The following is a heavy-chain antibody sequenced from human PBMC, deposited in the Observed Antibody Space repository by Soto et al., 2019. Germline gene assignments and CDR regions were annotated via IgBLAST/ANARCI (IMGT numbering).Heavy chain of an antibody. CDR3: ARYRSGSYYRSYYSDY. J-gene: IGHJ4*02. V-gene: IGHV4-31*03. CDR2: IYYSGST. CDR1: GGSISSGGYY. Sequence: PSETLSLTCTVSGGSISSGGYYWSWIRQHPGKGLEWIGYIYYSGSTYYNPSLKSRVTISVDTSKNQFSLKLSSVTAADTAVYYSARYRSGSYYRSYYSDYWGQGTLVSDSS. D-gene: IGHD3-10*01.